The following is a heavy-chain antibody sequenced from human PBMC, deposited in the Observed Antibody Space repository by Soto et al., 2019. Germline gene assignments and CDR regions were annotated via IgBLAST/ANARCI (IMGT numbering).Heavy chain of an antibody. Sequence: GGSLRLSCSASGFTFSSYAMHWVRQAPGKGLEYVSAISSNGGSTYYADSVKGRFTISRDNSKNTLYLQMSSLRAEDTAVYYCVKASSILTGPHDYWGQGTLVTVSS. CDR1: GFTFSSYA. CDR3: VKASSILTGPHDY. D-gene: IGHD3-9*01. V-gene: IGHV3-64D*08. J-gene: IGHJ4*02. CDR2: ISSNGGST.